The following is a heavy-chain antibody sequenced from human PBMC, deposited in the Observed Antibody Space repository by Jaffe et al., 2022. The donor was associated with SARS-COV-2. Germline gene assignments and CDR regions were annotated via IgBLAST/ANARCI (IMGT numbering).Heavy chain of an antibody. CDR2: IGVDAGDT. CDR3: AREWRTPVTSGGWWYFDL. CDR1: GFTFSSYD. V-gene: IGHV3-13*01. Sequence: EVQLVESGGGLVQPGGSLRLSCAASGFTFSSYDMHWVRQSTGKGLEWVSAIGVDAGDTHYSGSVQGRFTISRDNAKNSMYLQMDSLRAGDTAVYYCAREWRTPVTSGGWWYFDLWGRGALVTVSS. J-gene: IGHJ2*01. D-gene: IGHD4-17*01.